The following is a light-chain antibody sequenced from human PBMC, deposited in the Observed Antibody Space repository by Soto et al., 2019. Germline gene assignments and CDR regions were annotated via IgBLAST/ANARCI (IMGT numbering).Light chain of an antibody. V-gene: IGLV2-8*01. CDR1: SNDVAITKY. Sequence: QSALTQPPSASGSPGQSVTISCTGTSNDVAITKYVSWYQQRPGKVPRLMIYEVTKRPSGVPDRFSGSKSGNTASLTVSGLQTEDEADYYCSSYAGNTNLVFGGGTKLTVL. J-gene: IGLJ3*02. CDR2: EVT. CDR3: SSYAGNTNLV.